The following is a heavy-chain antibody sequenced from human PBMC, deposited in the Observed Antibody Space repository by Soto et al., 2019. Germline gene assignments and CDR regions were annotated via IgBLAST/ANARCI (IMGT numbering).Heavy chain of an antibody. D-gene: IGHD2-15*01. V-gene: IGHV3-23*01. Sequence: PGGSLSLSCAASGFNFSSYAMSWVRQAPGKGLEWVSAISGSGGSTYYADSVKGRFTISRDNSKNTLYLQMNSLRAEDTAVYYCAKAKVVVAATSNSYYYYYMDVWGKGTTVTVSS. CDR1: GFNFSSYA. CDR2: ISGSGGST. CDR3: AKAKVVVAATSNSYYYYYMDV. J-gene: IGHJ6*03.